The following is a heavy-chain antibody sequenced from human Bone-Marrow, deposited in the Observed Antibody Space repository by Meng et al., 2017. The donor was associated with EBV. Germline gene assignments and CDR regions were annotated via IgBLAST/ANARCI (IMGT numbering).Heavy chain of an antibody. CDR3: ARNPRSEYSGYDY. Sequence: LVQSGAEVKKPGDLLKISCKASGYTFTSYGVTWVRQAPGQGLEWMGWVTAYNGLTRYEQKFQGRVMLTTDTSTTTAYMELRSLTFDDTAVYYCARNPRSEYSGYDYWGQGTLVTVSS. V-gene: IGHV1-18*01. J-gene: IGHJ4*02. CDR1: GYTFTSYG. D-gene: IGHD5-12*01. CDR2: VTAYNGLT.